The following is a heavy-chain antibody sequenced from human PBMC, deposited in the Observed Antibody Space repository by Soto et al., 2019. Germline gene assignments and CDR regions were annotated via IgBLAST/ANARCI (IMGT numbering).Heavy chain of an antibody. Sequence: EVQLVESGGGLVQPGGPLRLSCAASGFTFSIYWMHGVRQAPGKGPVGFSRIDNAGSSARYADSVKGRFTISRDNAKNTVYLQMNSLRAEDTAVYYCTRVGGSVSGMDVWGQGTTVTVSS. CDR2: IDNAGSSA. V-gene: IGHV3-74*01. D-gene: IGHD1-26*01. CDR1: GFTFSIYW. CDR3: TRVGGSVSGMDV. J-gene: IGHJ6*02.